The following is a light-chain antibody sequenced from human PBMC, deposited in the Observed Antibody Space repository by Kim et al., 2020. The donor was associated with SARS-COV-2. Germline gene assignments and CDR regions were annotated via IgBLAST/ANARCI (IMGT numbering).Light chain of an antibody. V-gene: IGLV3-25*03. CDR1: ALTKQY. CDR3: QSADSSGTYGV. Sequence: PGKTARITCSGDALTKQYAYWYQQKPGQAPVLVIYKDSERPSGIPERFSGSSSGTTVTLTISGVQAEDEADYYCQSADSSGTYGVFGGGTQLTVL. J-gene: IGLJ3*02. CDR2: KDS.